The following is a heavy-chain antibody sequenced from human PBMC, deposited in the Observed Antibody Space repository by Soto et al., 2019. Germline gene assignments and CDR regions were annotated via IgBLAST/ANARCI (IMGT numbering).Heavy chain of an antibody. D-gene: IGHD3-10*01. J-gene: IGHJ5*02. CDR3: ARFNMVRGVISAFDP. V-gene: IGHV4-59*01. CDR1: GGSISSYY. CDR2: IYYSGST. Sequence: LSLTCTVSGGSISSYYWSWIRQPPGKGLEWIGYIYYSGSTNYNPSLKSRVTISVDTSKNQFSLKLSSVTAADTAVYYCARFNMVRGVISAFDPWGQGTLVTVSS.